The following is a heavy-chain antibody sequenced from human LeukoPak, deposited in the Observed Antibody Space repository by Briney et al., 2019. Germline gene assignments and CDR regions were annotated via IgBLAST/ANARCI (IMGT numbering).Heavy chain of an antibody. D-gene: IGHD3-3*01. CDR2: IYYDGSNK. J-gene: IGHJ6*02. CDR1: GFTFSSYG. CDR3: AKDRGPYYDFWSGYYAGPSPYAMDV. Sequence: PAGSLRLSCAASGFTFSSYGMHWVRQAPGKGLEWVAVIYYDGSNKFYADSVKGRFTIYRDNSKNTLYLQMNSLRAEDTAVYYCAKDRGPYYDFWSGYYAGPSPYAMDVWGQGTTVTVSS. V-gene: IGHV3-30*18.